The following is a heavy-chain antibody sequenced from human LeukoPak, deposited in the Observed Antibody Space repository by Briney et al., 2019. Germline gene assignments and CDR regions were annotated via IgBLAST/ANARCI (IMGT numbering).Heavy chain of an antibody. D-gene: IGHD3-10*01. J-gene: IGHJ4*02. Sequence: SETLSLTRNFSIDSLTYIFWSWIRQPAGKGLECIGRIYSSGSAHYSPSLQSRVTMPVDTSKNQLSLNLSSVTAADTAVYYCARETMVRGGIDYWGQGTLVTVSS. CDR3: ARETMVRGGIDY. CDR2: IYSSGSA. V-gene: IGHV4-4*07. CDR1: IDSLTYIF.